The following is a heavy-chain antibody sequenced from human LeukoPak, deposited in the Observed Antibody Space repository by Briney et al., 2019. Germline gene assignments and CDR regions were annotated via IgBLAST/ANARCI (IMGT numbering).Heavy chain of an antibody. CDR2: IYTSGST. CDR1: GGSISSGRYY. D-gene: IGHD3-22*01. CDR3: ARDLSSGYDS. J-gene: IGHJ4*02. Sequence: PSQTLLLTCTVSGGSISSGRYYWSWIRQPAGNGLGWIGRIYTSGSTDYNPSLKSRVTISVDTSKNRFLLNLSSVTAADAAVYYCARDLSSGYDSWGQGTLVTVSS. V-gene: IGHV4-61*02.